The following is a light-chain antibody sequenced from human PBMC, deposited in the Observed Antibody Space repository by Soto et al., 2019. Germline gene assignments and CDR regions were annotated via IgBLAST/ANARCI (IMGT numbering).Light chain of an antibody. CDR3: QQRYNWIT. CDR1: ESVNSY. J-gene: IGKJ4*01. V-gene: IGKV3-11*01. Sequence: EIVLTQSPATLSLSPGEVATLSCRASESVNSYLAWYQHKAGQIPRLLIYDASIRATGIPARFSGSGSGTDFTLTISSLEPEDFAVYYCQQRYNWITFGGGTKVEIK. CDR2: DAS.